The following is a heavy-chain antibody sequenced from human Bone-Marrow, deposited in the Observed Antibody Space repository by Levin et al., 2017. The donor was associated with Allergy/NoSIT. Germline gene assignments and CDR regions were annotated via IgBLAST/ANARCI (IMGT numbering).Heavy chain of an antibody. Sequence: PGESLKISCKISGYTLSEMPIHWVRQAPGKGPEWMGRFDPEDDKRIYAQKLQGRVTMTEDSSTDTAYMELSALKTEDTAVYYCATDSPLGTQQTADSAFDIWGQGTVVTVSS. V-gene: IGHV1-24*01. J-gene: IGHJ3*02. CDR1: GYTLSEMP. CDR2: FDPEDDKR. D-gene: IGHD2-21*02. CDR3: ATDSPLGTQQTADSAFDI.